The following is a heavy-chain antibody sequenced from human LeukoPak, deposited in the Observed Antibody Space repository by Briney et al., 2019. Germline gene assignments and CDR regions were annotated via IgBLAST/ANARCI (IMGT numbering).Heavy chain of an antibody. Sequence: SETLSLTCTVSGGSIGSGAYYWSWIRQPPGKGLEWIGYIYYSGSTNYNPSLKSRVTISIDTSKNQFSLKLSSVTAADTAVYYCARFYSSSWYYYYGMDVWGQGTTVTVSS. CDR2: IYYSGST. J-gene: IGHJ6*02. CDR1: GGSIGSGAYY. D-gene: IGHD6-13*01. CDR3: ARFYSSSWYYYYGMDV. V-gene: IGHV4-61*08.